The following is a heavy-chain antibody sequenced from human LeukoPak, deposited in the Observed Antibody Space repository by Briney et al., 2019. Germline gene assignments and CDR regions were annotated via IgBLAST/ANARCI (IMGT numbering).Heavy chain of an antibody. CDR1: GFTFSNYA. V-gene: IGHV3-30*14. CDR2: ISYDGSNQ. D-gene: IGHD4-17*01. Sequence: GGSLRLSCAASGFTFSNYAMHWVRQAPGKGLEWVAVISYDGSNQYYADSVKGQFTISRDNSKNTLYPQMNSLRAEDTAVYYCARGALRYGDFDYWGQGTLVTVSS. J-gene: IGHJ4*02. CDR3: ARGALRYGDFDY.